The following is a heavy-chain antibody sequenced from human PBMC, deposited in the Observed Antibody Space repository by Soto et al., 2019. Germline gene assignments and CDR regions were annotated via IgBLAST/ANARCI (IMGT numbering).Heavy chain of an antibody. V-gene: IGHV1-18*01. CDR1: GYTFSNYG. CDR2: ISAYNGNT. CDR3: ARAGRSYSNDY. Sequence: QVQLVKSGAEVKKPGASVKVSCKASGYTFSNYGVTWVRQAPGQGLEWMGWISAYNGNTNYAQKLQARVTMTTDTSTSTAYMELRSLRSDDTAVYYCARAGRSYSNDYWGQGTLVTVSS. J-gene: IGHJ4*02. D-gene: IGHD2-21*01.